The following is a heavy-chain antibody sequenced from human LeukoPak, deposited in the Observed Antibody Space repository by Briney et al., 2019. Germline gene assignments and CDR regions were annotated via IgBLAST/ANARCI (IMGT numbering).Heavy chain of an antibody. J-gene: IGHJ4*02. V-gene: IGHV3-7*01. Sequence: PGGSLRLSCAASGFTFSHWMSWFRQAPRKGLEWVANIKQDGSEKYYVDSVKGRCTISRDNAKNSLYLHMNSLRAEDTAVYSCSGGHYFDYWGQGTLVTVSS. CDR1: GFTFSHW. CDR3: SGGHYFDY. D-gene: IGHD4-23*01. CDR2: IKQDGSEK.